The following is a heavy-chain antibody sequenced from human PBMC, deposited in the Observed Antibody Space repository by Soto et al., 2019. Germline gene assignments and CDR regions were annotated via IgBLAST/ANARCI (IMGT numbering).Heavy chain of an antibody. CDR2: INHSGST. CDR3: ASQGGDTAMVNWFDP. CDR1: GGSFSGYY. D-gene: IGHD5-18*01. V-gene: IGHV4-34*01. J-gene: IGHJ5*02. Sequence: KPSETLSLTCAVYGGSFSGYYWSWIRQPPGKGLEWIGEINHSGSTNYNPSLKSRVTISVDTSKNQFSLKLSSVTAADTAVYYCASQGGDTAMVNWFDPWGQGTLVTVSS.